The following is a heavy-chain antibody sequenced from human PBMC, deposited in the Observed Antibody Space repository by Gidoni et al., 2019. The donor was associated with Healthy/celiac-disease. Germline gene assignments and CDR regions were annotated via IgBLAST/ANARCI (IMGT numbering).Heavy chain of an antibody. V-gene: IGHV4-39*01. CDR3: ARLARAYYDFSDY. CDR1: GGSISSSSYY. J-gene: IGHJ4*02. D-gene: IGHD3-3*01. Sequence: QLQLQESGPGLVQPSETLSLTCTVPGGSISSSSYYWGWIRQPPGKGLEWMGSIYYSGSTYYNPSLKSRVTISVDTSKNQFSLKLSSVTAADTAVYYCARLARAYYDFSDYWGQGTLVTVSS. CDR2: IYYSGST.